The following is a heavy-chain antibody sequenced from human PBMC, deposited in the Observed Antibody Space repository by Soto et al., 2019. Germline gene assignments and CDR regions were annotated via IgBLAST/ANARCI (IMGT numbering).Heavy chain of an antibody. Sequence: QVQLVQSGAEVKKPGSSVKVSCKASGGTFSSYAITWVRQAPGQGLEWMGGIIPIFGTAKYAQKFQGRVTITADEALTTGYMELSSLRSEDTAVYYCARDLPSSSSDPWGQGNLVTVSS. CDR2: IIPIFGTA. J-gene: IGHJ5*02. V-gene: IGHV1-69*01. CDR1: GGTFSSYA. CDR3: ARDLPSSSSDP.